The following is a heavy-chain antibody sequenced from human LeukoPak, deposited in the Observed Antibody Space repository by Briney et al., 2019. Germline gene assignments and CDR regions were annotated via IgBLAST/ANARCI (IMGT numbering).Heavy chain of an antibody. CDR3: ASFRYPT. CDR1: GFTFSDHY. CDR2: ISSNSDYL. J-gene: IGHJ6*02. D-gene: IGHD1-1*01. Sequence: GGSLRLSCAASGFTFSDHYMEWVRQAPGKGLEWVSSISSNSDYLHYADSVKGRFTISRDNAKNSLYLQMNSLRAEDTAVYYCASFRYPTWGQGTTVTVSS. V-gene: IGHV3-21*01.